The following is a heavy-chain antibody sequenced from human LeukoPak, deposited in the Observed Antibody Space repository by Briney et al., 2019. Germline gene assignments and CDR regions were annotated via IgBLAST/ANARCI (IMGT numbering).Heavy chain of an antibody. CDR1: GFTFSSYE. V-gene: IGHV3-48*03. D-gene: IGHD3-10*01. CDR2: ISSSGSTI. J-gene: IGHJ4*02. Sequence: RGSLRLSCAASGFTFSSYEMNWVRQAPGKGLEWVSYISSSGSTIYYADSVKGRFTISRDNAKNSLYLQMNSLRAEDTAVYYCARWFGELLSGDGVYYFDYWGQGTLVTVSS. CDR3: ARWFGELLSGDGVYYFDY.